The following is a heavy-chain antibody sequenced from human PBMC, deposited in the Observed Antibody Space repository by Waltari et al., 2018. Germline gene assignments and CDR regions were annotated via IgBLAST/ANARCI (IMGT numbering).Heavy chain of an antibody. CDR1: GYTFTSYD. Sequence: QVQLVQSGAEVKKPGASVKVSCKASGYTFTSYDINWVRQATGQGLEWMGWMNPNSGNTGYAHKVQGRVTITRNTSISTAYMELSSLRSEDTAVYYCARAYYYDSSGYYNWFDPWGQGTLVTVSS. CDR3: ARAYYYDSSGYYNWFDP. CDR2: MNPNSGNT. V-gene: IGHV1-8*03. D-gene: IGHD3-22*01. J-gene: IGHJ5*02.